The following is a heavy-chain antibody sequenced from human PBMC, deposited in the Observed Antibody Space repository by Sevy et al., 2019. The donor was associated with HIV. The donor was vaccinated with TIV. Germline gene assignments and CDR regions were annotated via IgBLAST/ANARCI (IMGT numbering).Heavy chain of an antibody. J-gene: IGHJ4*02. CDR2: ISGSGGST. Sequence: GTLRLSCAASGVTISNYAMSWVRQAPGKGLEWVSGISGSGGSTYYADSVKGRFTISRDNSKNTLYVQMNSLRAEDTAVYYCAKDAYYDTTHFDYWGQGTLVTVSS. CDR3: AKDAYYDTTHFDY. CDR1: GVTISNYA. D-gene: IGHD3-16*01. V-gene: IGHV3-23*01.